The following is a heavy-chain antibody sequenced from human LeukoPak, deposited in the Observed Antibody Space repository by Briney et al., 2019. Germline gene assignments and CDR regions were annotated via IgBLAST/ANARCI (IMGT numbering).Heavy chain of an antibody. CDR1: GFTFSSYG. CDR2: ISYDGSNK. V-gene: IGHV3-30*18. CDR3: AKDVSYGYPDDAFDI. D-gene: IGHD5-18*01. J-gene: IGHJ3*02. Sequence: GGSLRLSCAASGFTFSSYGMHWVRQAPGKGLEWVAVISYDGSNKYYADSVKGRFTISRDNSKNTLYLQMNSLRAEDTAVYYCAKDVSYGYPDDAFDIWGQGTMVTVSS.